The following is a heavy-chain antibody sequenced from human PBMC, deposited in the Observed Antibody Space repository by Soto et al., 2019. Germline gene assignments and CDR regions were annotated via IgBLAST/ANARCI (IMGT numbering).Heavy chain of an antibody. Sequence: PGGSLRLSCEASGFTFSSDAMHWVRQAPGKGLEWVAVISYDGSNKYYADSVKGRFTISRDNSKNTLYLQMNSLRAEDTAVYYCARADDLGGAFDIWGQGTMVTVSS. D-gene: IGHD2-15*01. V-gene: IGHV3-30-3*01. CDR2: ISYDGSNK. CDR1: GFTFSSDA. CDR3: ARADDLGGAFDI. J-gene: IGHJ3*02.